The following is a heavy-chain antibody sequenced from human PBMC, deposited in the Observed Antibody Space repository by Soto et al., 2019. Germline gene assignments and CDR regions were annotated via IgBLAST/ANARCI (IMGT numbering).Heavy chain of an antibody. D-gene: IGHD3-22*01. V-gene: IGHV5-10-1*01. CDR1: GYSFAGYW. J-gene: IGHJ4*02. Sequence: GESLKISCKGSGYSFAGYWITWVRQKPGKGLEWMGRIDPSDSQTYYSPSFRGHVTISATKSITTVFLQWSSLRASDTAMYYCARQIYDSDTGPNFQYYFDSWGQGTLVTVSS. CDR2: IDPSDSQT. CDR3: ARQIYDSDTGPNFQYYFDS.